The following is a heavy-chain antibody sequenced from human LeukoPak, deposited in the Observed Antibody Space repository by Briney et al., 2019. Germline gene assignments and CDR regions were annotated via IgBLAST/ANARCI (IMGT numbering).Heavy chain of an antibody. CDR2: IYYSGST. Sequence: PSETLSLTCTVSGGSISSYYWSWIRQPPGKGLEWIGYIYYSGSTNYNPSLKSRVTISVDTSKNQFSLKLSSVTAADTAVYYCASLPGVWSGYLDYWGQGTLVTVSS. V-gene: IGHV4-59*01. CDR1: GGSISSYY. J-gene: IGHJ4*02. D-gene: IGHD3-3*01. CDR3: ASLPGVWSGYLDY.